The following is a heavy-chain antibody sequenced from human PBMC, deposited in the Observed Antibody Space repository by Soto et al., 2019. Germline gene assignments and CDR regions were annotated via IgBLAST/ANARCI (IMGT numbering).Heavy chain of an antibody. Sequence: GSLRLSCTVSGGSISSYYWSWIRQPPGKGLEWIGYIYYSGSTNYNPSLKSRVTISVDTSKNQFSLKLSSVTAADTAVYYCARERGRDGYNDAFDIWGQGTMVTVSS. D-gene: IGHD5-12*01. V-gene: IGHV4-59*01. CDR1: GGSISSYY. J-gene: IGHJ3*02. CDR2: IYYSGST. CDR3: ARERGRDGYNDAFDI.